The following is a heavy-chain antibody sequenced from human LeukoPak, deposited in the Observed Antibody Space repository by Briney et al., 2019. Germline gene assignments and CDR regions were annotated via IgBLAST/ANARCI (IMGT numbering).Heavy chain of an antibody. Sequence: SETLSLTCAVYGGSFSGYYWSWIRQPPGKGLEWIGEINHSGSTNYNPSLKSRVTISVDTSKNQFSLKLSSVTAADTAVYYCARACRIAAAGQSIDYWGQGTLVTVSS. D-gene: IGHD6-13*01. CDR1: GGSFSGYY. V-gene: IGHV4-34*01. CDR2: INHSGST. CDR3: ARACRIAAAGQSIDY. J-gene: IGHJ4*02.